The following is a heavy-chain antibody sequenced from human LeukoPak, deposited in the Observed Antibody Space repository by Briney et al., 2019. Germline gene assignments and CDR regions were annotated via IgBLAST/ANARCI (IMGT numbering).Heavy chain of an antibody. Sequence: GGSLRLSCAASGFTFSSYWMSWVRQAPGKGLEWVANIKQDGSEKYYVDSVKGRFTISRDNAKNSLYLQMNSLRAEDTAVYYCARAYYSYGYGWGIDYWGQGTLVTVSS. CDR1: GFTFSSYW. CDR3: ARAYYSYGYGWGIDY. J-gene: IGHJ4*02. CDR2: IKQDGSEK. D-gene: IGHD5-18*01. V-gene: IGHV3-7*04.